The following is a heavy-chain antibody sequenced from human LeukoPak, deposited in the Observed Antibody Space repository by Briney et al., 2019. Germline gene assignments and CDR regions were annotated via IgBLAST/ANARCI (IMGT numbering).Heavy chain of an antibody. CDR1: GFTFSSYA. CDR3: AKLSSSWTWGAFDI. Sequence: PGGSLRLSCAASGFTFSSYAMRWVRRAPGKGLEWVSAISGRGGSTYYADSVKGRFTISRDNSKNTLYLQMNSLRAEDTAVYYCAKLSSSWTWGAFDIWGQGTMVTVSS. D-gene: IGHD6-13*01. J-gene: IGHJ3*02. CDR2: ISGRGGST. V-gene: IGHV3-23*01.